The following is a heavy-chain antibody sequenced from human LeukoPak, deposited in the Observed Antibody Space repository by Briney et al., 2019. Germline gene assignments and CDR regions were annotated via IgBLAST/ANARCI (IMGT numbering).Heavy chain of an antibody. CDR2: IYHSGIT. CDR3: ARGQVYDILTGPSYYFDY. J-gene: IGHJ4*02. CDR1: GGSISSGGYS. V-gene: IGHV4-30-2*01. Sequence: SQTLSLTCAVSGGSISSGGYSWSWIRQPPGKGLEWIGYIYHSGITYYNPSLKSRVTISVDSSKNQFSLKLSSVTAADTAVYYCARGQVYDILTGPSYYFDYWGQGTLVTVSS. D-gene: IGHD3-9*01.